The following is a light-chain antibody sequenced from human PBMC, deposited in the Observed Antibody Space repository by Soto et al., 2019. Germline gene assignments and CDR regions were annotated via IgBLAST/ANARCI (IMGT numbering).Light chain of an antibody. V-gene: IGKV3-20*01. CDR3: QHLNSYPIT. CDR1: QSVSSSY. Sequence: EIVLTQSPGTLSLSPGERATLSCRASQSVSSSYLAWYQQKPGQAPSLLIYGASRRATGIPDRFSGSGSGTDFTLTISRLEPEDFATYYCQHLNSYPITFGQGTRLEIK. J-gene: IGKJ5*01. CDR2: GAS.